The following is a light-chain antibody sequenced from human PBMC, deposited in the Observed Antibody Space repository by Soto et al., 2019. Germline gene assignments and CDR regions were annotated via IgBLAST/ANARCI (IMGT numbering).Light chain of an antibody. V-gene: IGKV3-15*01. CDR1: ESVSRN. CDR3: QQYNSWPPIT. J-gene: IGKJ5*01. Sequence: EVVLTQSPATLSVSPGESAALSCRASESVSRNLAWYQQKPGQAPRLLIYDASTRATGIPDRFGGGGSGTEFTLTISSLQSEDFVVYYCQQYNSWPPITFGQGTRLQIK. CDR2: DAS.